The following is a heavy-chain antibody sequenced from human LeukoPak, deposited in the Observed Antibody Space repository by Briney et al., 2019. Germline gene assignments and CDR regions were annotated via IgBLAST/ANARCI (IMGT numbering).Heavy chain of an antibody. J-gene: IGHJ3*02. CDR1: GGTFISYA. CDR3: AREALRYYYDSSGRAGWGAFDI. Sequence: ASVKVSCKASGGTFISYAISWVRQAPGQGLEWMGGIIPIFGTANYAQKFQGRVTIIADESTSTAYMELSSLRSEDTAVYYCAREALRYYYDSSGRAGWGAFDIWGQGTMVTVSS. V-gene: IGHV1-69*13. CDR2: IIPIFGTA. D-gene: IGHD3-22*01.